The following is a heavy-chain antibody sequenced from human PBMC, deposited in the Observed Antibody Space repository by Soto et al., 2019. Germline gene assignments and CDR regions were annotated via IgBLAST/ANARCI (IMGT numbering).Heavy chain of an antibody. CDR2: ITAYNGNT. J-gene: IGHJ6*03. D-gene: IGHD3-9*01. CDR3: ARVDDDILTAYTPAWSYYCMDV. CDR1: GYTFTSYG. Sequence: QVQLVQSGAEVRKPGASVKVSCKASGYTFTSYGISWVRQAPGRGLEWMGWITAYNGNTNYAQELQGRVTMTTDTSTSTACMALRSQRSDDTAVYYCARVDDDILTAYTPAWSYYCMDVWGKGTTVTVSS. V-gene: IGHV1-18*01.